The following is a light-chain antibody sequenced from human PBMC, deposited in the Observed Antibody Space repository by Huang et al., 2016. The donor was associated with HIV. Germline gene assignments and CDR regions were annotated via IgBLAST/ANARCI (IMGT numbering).Light chain of an antibody. V-gene: IGKV1-33*01. CDR2: HAS. CDR3: QQYDNLYT. J-gene: IGKJ2*01. Sequence: DIQMTQSPSSLSASVGDRVTITCQASQDIGHYLNWYQQRPGTSPSFLFFHASILETGVPSRFSENGSGTDFSFIIHSLQPEDVGTYYCQQYDNLYTFGQGTKLEIK. CDR1: QDIGHY.